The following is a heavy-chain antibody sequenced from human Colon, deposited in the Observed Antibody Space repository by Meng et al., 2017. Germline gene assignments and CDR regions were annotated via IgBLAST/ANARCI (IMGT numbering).Heavy chain of an antibody. J-gene: IGHJ4*02. CDR1: GGSVSSGTYY. V-gene: IGHV4-61*01. Sequence: VALQESGPGLVRTSGTLSLPCPFSGGSVSSGTYYWSWIRQPPGKGLEWIGCIYYSGTTNYNPSLKSRVTISVDTSKNQFSLKLSSVTPADTAVYFCARDRVPGKYWGQGTLVTVSS. CDR3: ARDRVPGKY. D-gene: IGHD1-14*01. CDR2: IYYSGTT.